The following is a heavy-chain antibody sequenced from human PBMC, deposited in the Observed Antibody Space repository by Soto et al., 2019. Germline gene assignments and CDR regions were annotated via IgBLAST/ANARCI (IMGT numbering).Heavy chain of an antibody. CDR3: AREATIAVAKSY. D-gene: IGHD6-19*01. Sequence: GGSLRLSCAASGFTFSSYAMSWVRQAPGKGLEWVSAISGSGGSTYYADSVKGRFTISRDNSKNTLFLQMNSLTAEDTAVFYCAREATIAVAKSYWGQGTLVTVSS. J-gene: IGHJ4*02. V-gene: IGHV3-23*01. CDR2: ISGSGGST. CDR1: GFTFSSYA.